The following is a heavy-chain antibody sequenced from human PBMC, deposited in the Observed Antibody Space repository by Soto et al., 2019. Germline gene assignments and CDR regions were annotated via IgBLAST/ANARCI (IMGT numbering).Heavy chain of an antibody. CDR3: VRSSCGGDCYHWFDP. J-gene: IGHJ5*02. D-gene: IGHD2-21*02. CDR1: GGSVSSGSYY. Sequence: QVQLQESGPGLVKPSETLSLTCTVSGGSVSSGSYYWSWIRQPPGKGLEWIGYIYYSGSTNYNPSLKSRVTISVDTSKNQFSLKLISLTAADTAVYYCVRSSCGGDCYHWFDPWGQGTLVSVSS. V-gene: IGHV4-61*01. CDR2: IYYSGST.